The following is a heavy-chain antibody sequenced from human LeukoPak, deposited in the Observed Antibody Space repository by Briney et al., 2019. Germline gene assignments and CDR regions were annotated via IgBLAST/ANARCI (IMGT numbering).Heavy chain of an antibody. J-gene: IGHJ4*02. CDR1: GFTFSSYS. CDR3: ARYTTPYFDY. Sequence: GGSLRLSCAASGFTFSSYSMNWVRQAPGKGLEWVSSISSSSSYIYYADSVKGRFTISRDNSKNTLYLQMNSLAAEDTAVYYCARYTTPYFDYWGQGTLVTVSS. V-gene: IGHV3-21*01. D-gene: IGHD1-1*01. CDR2: ISSSSSYI.